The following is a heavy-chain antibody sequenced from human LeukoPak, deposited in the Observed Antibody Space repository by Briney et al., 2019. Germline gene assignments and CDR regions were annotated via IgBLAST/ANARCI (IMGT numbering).Heavy chain of an antibody. V-gene: IGHV3-48*01. J-gene: IGHJ3*02. CDR3: ARDSDILASDAFDI. CDR1: GFIFSSYS. CDR2: ISSRGSSI. D-gene: IGHD3-9*01. Sequence: PGGTLRLSCAASGFIFSSYSMNWVRQAPGKGLEWVSYISSRGSSIYYADSVKGRFTISRDNAKNSLYLQLNSLRAEDTAVYYCARDSDILASDAFDIWGQGTMVTVSS.